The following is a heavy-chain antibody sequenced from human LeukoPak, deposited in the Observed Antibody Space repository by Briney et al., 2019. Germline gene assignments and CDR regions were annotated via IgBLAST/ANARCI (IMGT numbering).Heavy chain of an antibody. J-gene: IGHJ6*03. D-gene: IGHD1-26*01. CDR3: ARESSEWDDYLRYMDV. CDR1: GYTFTSYG. Sequence: GASVKVSCKASGYTFTSYGISWVRQAPGQGLEWMGWISAYNGNTNYAQKLQGRVTMTTDTSTSTAYMELRSLRSDDTAVYYCARESSEWDDYLRYMDVWGKGTTVTVSS. CDR2: ISAYNGNT. V-gene: IGHV1-18*01.